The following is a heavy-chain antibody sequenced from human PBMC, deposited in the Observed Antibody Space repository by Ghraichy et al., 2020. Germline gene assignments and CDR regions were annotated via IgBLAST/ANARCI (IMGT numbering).Heavy chain of an antibody. CDR3: ARDWALIPITTSLDC. J-gene: IGHJ4*02. D-gene: IGHD4-11*01. CDR1: GFTFSNYD. V-gene: IGHV3-23*01. Sequence: GSLRLSCAASGFTFSNYDMSWVRQAPGKGLEWISAISGSGDKTYHADSVKGRFTISRDNSKSTLFLQMNSLRAEDTALYYCARDWALIPITTSLDCWGQGALVTVSS. CDR2: ISGSGDKT.